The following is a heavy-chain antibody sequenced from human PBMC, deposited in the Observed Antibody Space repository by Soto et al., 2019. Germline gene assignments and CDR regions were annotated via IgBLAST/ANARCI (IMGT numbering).Heavy chain of an antibody. Sequence: PGGSLRLSCAASGFTFSDYAMHWIRQAPGKGLEWVAVIWHDGTNKYYADSVKGRFTISRDNSKNTLFLQMNNLRAEDTAVYYCARPALFLSTFAYWGQGTLVTVSS. CDR3: ARPALFLSTFAY. V-gene: IGHV3-33*01. CDR1: GFTFSDYA. CDR2: IWHDGTNK. J-gene: IGHJ4*02. D-gene: IGHD4-17*01.